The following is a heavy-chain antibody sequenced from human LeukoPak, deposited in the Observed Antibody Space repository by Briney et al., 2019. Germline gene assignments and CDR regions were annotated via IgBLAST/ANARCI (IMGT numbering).Heavy chain of an antibody. D-gene: IGHD1-26*01. CDR3: ARHTKRVGNWFDP. CDR2: IYYSGST. J-gene: IGHJ5*02. CDR1: GGSISSYY. Sequence: ETLSLTCTVSGGSISSYYWSWIRQPPGKGLEWIGYIYYSGSTNYNPSLKSRVTISVDTSKNQFSLKLSSVTAADTAVYYCARHTKRVGNWFDPWGQGTLVTVSS. V-gene: IGHV4-59*01.